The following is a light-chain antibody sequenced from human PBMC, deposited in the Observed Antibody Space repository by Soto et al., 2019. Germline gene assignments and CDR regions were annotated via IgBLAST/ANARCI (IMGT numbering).Light chain of an antibody. J-gene: IGKJ5*01. Sequence: DIQMTQSPSTLSASIGDSVTITCRASQSIRTWLARHHQKPGKAPNLLIYRASSLGSGVSSRFSGSGSGTEFTLTISSLQPGDFATYYCQQYDSFPITFGQGTRLEIK. V-gene: IGKV1-5*03. CDR1: QSIRTW. CDR2: RAS. CDR3: QQYDSFPIT.